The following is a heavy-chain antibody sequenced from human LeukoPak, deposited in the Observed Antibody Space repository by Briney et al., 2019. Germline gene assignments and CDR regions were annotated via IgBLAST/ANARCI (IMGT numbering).Heavy chain of an antibody. CDR3: ATYSSLNRREFQY. CDR1: GFTFSSYW. D-gene: IGHD3-22*01. Sequence: GGSLRLSCVASGFTFSSYWMHWVRQDPRKGLVWVSRINGDGRNINYADSVRGRFTISRDNAKNSLYLQMNSLRAEDTAVYYCATYSSLNRREFQYWGQGTLLTVSS. CDR2: INGDGRNI. V-gene: IGHV3-74*01. J-gene: IGHJ1*01.